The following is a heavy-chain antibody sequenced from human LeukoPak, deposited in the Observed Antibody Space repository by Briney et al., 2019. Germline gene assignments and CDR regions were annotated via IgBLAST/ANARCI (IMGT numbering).Heavy chain of an antibody. V-gene: IGHV4-4*07. CDR3: ARGTYSSDTYYFDY. D-gene: IGHD3-22*01. CDR1: GGAISSDC. J-gene: IGHJ4*02. CDR2: IYASGST. Sequence: AETLSLTCTVAGGAISSDCGKWIRQPAGKGLEWIGRIYASGSTNYNPSIKSRVTMSIDTSKNQFSLQLTSVTAADTAVYYCARGTYSSDTYYFDYWGQGTLVTVSS.